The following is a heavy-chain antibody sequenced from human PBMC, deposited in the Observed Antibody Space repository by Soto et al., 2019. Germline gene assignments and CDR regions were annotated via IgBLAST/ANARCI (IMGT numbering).Heavy chain of an antibody. V-gene: IGHV3-7*01. CDR2: IKQDGSEK. CDR1: GFSFSDYW. D-gene: IGHD2-2*01. CDR3: ARSIAGRTAASYYDYMDV. Sequence: EVQLVESGGGLVQPGGSLRVSCAAAGFSFSDYWMTWVRQVPGKGLEWVANIKQDGSEKYYADSVKGRFTISRDNAKSSLYVQLNSLRAEDTAVYYCARSIAGRTAASYYDYMDVWGKGTTVTVSS. J-gene: IGHJ6*03.